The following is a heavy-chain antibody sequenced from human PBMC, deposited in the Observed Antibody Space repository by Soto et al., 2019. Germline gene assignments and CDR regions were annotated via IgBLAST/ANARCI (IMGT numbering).Heavy chain of an antibody. D-gene: IGHD5-12*01. CDR2: MNPKSGNT. Sequence: QVQLVQSGAEVKKPGASVKVSCKASGYTFTSYDINWVRQATGQGLEWMGWMNPKSGNTGYAQKFQGRVTMTRNTSTITAYTEMSSLRSEDSGVYYGATGIWLRPMRHYYYGMDVWGQGTTVTVSS. CDR1: GYTFTSYD. V-gene: IGHV1-8*01. CDR3: ATGIWLRPMRHYYYGMDV. J-gene: IGHJ6*02.